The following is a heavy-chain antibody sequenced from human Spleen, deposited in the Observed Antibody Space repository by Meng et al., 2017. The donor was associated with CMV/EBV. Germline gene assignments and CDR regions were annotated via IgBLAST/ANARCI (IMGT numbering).Heavy chain of an antibody. D-gene: IGHD5-24*01. CDR1: GGTFSSYA. J-gene: IGHJ4*02. CDR3: ARHGADGHKIHSDY. CDR2: ISAYNGNT. V-gene: IGHV1-18*01. Sequence: ASVKVSCKASGGTFSSYAISWVRQAPGQGLEWMGWISAYNGNTNYAQKLQGRVTMTTDTSTSTAYMELRSLRSDDTAVYYCARHGADGHKIHSDYWGQGTLVTVS.